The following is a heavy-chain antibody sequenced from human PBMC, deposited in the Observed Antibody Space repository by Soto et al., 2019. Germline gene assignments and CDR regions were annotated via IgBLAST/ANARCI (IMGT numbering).Heavy chain of an antibody. Sequence: GGSLRLSCPASGFTFTSYAMSWVRQAPGKGLEWFSAISGSGGSTYYADSVKGRFTSSRDNSKNTLYLQMNSLRAEDTAVYYCAKGNSGSYTGAFDIWGQGTMVTVSS. CDR1: GFTFTSYA. J-gene: IGHJ3*02. V-gene: IGHV3-23*01. CDR3: AKGNSGSYTGAFDI. CDR2: ISGSGGST. D-gene: IGHD1-26*01.